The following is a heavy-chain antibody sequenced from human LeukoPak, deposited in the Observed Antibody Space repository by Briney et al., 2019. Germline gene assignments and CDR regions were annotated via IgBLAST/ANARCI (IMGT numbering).Heavy chain of an antibody. D-gene: IGHD3-22*01. V-gene: IGHV4-59*12. J-gene: IGHJ5*02. CDR3: ARDLMTTMIVATGWFDP. CDR2: IYYSGST. CDR1: GGSISSYY. Sequence: SETLSLTCTVSGGSISSYYWSWIRQPPGKGLEWIAYIYYSGSTNYNPSLKSRVTMSVDTSKNQFSLKLSSVTAADTAVYYCARDLMTTMIVATGWFDPWGQGTLVTVSS.